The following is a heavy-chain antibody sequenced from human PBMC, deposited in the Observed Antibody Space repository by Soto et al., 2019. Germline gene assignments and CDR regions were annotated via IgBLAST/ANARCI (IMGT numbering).Heavy chain of an antibody. CDR3: ARMVAGNYFDY. Sequence: SETLSLTCTVSGGSISSYYWSWIRQPPGKGLEWIGYIYYSGSTNYNPSLKSRVTISVDTSKNQFSLKLSSVTAADTAVYYCARMVAGNYFDYWGQGTLVTVSS. CDR1: GGSISSYY. V-gene: IGHV4-59*01. D-gene: IGHD6-19*01. CDR2: IYYSGST. J-gene: IGHJ4*02.